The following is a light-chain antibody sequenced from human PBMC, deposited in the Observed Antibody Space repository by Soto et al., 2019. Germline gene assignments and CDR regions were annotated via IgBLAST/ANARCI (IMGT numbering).Light chain of an antibody. V-gene: IGKV1-5*01. Sequence: DIQMTQSPSTLSASVGDVVTITCRASQNIDRWLAWYQQKPGKAPKFLIYDASSLESGVPSRFSGSGSGTQFTLTISSLQPDDFATYYCQQYNSYSWTFGQGTKVDIK. CDR1: QNIDRW. CDR3: QQYNSYSWT. CDR2: DAS. J-gene: IGKJ1*01.